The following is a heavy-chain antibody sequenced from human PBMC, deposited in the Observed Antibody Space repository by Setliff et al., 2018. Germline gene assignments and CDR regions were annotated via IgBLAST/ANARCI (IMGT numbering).Heavy chain of an antibody. Sequence: SETLSLTCAVYGGSFSGYYWSWLRQPPGKGLEWIGEINRSGSTNYNPSLKSRVTISVDTSKNQFSLKLSSVTAADTAVYYCARGWGSGWSKEGAFDIWGQGSMVTVSS. V-gene: IGHV4-34*01. CDR3: ARGWGSGWSKEGAFDI. CDR2: INRSGST. D-gene: IGHD6-19*01. J-gene: IGHJ3*02. CDR1: GGSFSGYY.